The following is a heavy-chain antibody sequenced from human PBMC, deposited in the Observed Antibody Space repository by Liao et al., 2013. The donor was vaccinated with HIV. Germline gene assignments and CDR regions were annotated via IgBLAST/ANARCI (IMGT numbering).Heavy chain of an antibody. V-gene: IGHV4-4*07. D-gene: IGHD3-3*01. J-gene: IGHJ4*02. CDR2: IHPTGNT. CDR1: GGSISSYY. CDR3: ARGTDFDY. Sequence: QVYLQESGPGLVKPSETLSLTCTVSGGSISSYYWSWLRQSAGKGLEWIGRIHPTGNTNYNPSLRRRVSISVDSSTNRFSLLMTSMTAADTAVYYCARGTDFDYWGLGTQVVVS.